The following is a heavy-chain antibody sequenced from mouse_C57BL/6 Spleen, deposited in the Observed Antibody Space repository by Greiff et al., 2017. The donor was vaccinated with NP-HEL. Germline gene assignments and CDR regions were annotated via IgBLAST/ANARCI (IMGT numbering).Heavy chain of an antibody. J-gene: IGHJ4*01. D-gene: IGHD3-2*02. Sequence: QVQLQQSGTELVKPGASVKLSCKASGYTFTSYWMHWVKQRPGQGLEWIGNINPSNGGTNYNEKFKSKATLTVDKSSSTAYMQLSSLTSEDSAVYYCAVDSSGYGYAMDYWGQGTSVTVSS. CDR1: GYTFTSYW. CDR3: AVDSSGYGYAMDY. V-gene: IGHV1-53*01. CDR2: INPSNGGT.